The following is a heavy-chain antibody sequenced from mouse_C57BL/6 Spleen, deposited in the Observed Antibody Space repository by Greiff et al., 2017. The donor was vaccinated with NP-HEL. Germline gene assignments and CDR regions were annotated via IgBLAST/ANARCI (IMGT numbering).Heavy chain of an antibody. D-gene: IGHD2-2*01. J-gene: IGHJ3*01. CDR2: IYPGRGST. CDR1: GYTFTSYW. V-gene: IGHV1-55*01. CDR3: ARSGYGYDGEGLAY. Sequence: QVQLQQPGAELVKPGASVKMSCKASGYTFTSYWITWVKQRPGQGLEWIGDIYPGRGSTNYNEKFKSKATLTVDTSSSTAYMQLSSLTSEDSAVYYGARSGYGYDGEGLAYWGQGTLVTVSA.